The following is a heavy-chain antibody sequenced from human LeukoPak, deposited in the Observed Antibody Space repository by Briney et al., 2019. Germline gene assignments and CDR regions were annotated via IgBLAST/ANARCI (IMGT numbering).Heavy chain of an antibody. J-gene: IGHJ6*02. CDR2: INHSGST. Sequence: SETLSLTCAVYGGSFSGYYWSWIRQPPGKGLEWIGEINHSGSTNYNPSLKSRVTISVDTSKNQFSLKLSSVTAADTAVYYCARTYYYDSSGPLAPSDYYYGMDVWGRGTTVTVSS. CDR3: ARTYYYDSSGPLAPSDYYYGMDV. D-gene: IGHD3-22*01. V-gene: IGHV4-34*01. CDR1: GGSFSGYY.